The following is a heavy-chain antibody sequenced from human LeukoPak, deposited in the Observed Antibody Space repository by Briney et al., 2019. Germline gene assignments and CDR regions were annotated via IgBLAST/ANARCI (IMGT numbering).Heavy chain of an antibody. D-gene: IGHD2-2*03. Sequence: PGASVKVSCKASGYTFTGYYMHWVRQAPGQGLEWMGWINPNSGGTNYAQKFQGRVTMTRDTSISTAYVELSRLRSDDTAVYYCARDGYCSSTSCYLGDYYYGMDVWGQGTTVTVSS. J-gene: IGHJ6*02. V-gene: IGHV1-2*02. CDR1: GYTFTGYY. CDR2: INPNSGGT. CDR3: ARDGYCSSTSCYLGDYYYGMDV.